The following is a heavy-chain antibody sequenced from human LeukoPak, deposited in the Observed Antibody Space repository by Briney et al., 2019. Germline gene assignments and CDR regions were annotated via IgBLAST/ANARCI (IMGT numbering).Heavy chain of an antibody. Sequence: ASVKVSCKASGYTFTGYYMHWVRQAPGQGLEWMGWINPNSGGTNYAQKFQGRVTMTRGTSISTAYMELSRLRSDDTAVYYCAKEMTTVTSFDYWGQGTLVTVSS. V-gene: IGHV1-2*02. D-gene: IGHD4-17*01. CDR3: AKEMTTVTSFDY. J-gene: IGHJ4*02. CDR1: GYTFTGYY. CDR2: INPNSGGT.